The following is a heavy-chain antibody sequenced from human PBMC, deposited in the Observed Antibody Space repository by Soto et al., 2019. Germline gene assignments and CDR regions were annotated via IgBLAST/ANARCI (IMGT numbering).Heavy chain of an antibody. Sequence: TGGSLRLSCAASGFTFSNAWMNWVRQAPGKGLEWVGRIKSKTDGGTTDYAAPVKGRFTISRDDSKNTLYLQMNSLKTEDTAVYYCTTDPLIEMATIIGDAFDIWGQGTMVTVSS. J-gene: IGHJ3*02. V-gene: IGHV3-15*07. CDR1: GFTFSNAW. CDR3: TTDPLIEMATIIGDAFDI. CDR2: IKSKTDGGTT. D-gene: IGHD5-12*01.